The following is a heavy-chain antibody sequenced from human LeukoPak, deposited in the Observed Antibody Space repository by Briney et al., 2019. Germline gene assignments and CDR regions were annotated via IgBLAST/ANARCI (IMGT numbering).Heavy chain of an antibody. CDR3: ATDPYCSSTSCPLYY. V-gene: IGHV1-24*01. D-gene: IGHD2-2*01. CDR1: GYTLTELS. Sequence: ASVKVSFKVSGYTLTELSMHWVRQAPGKGLEWMGGFDPEDGETIYAQKFQGRVTMTEDTSTDTAYMELSSLRSEDTAVYYCATDPYCSSTSCPLYYWGQGTLVTVSS. CDR2: FDPEDGET. J-gene: IGHJ4*02.